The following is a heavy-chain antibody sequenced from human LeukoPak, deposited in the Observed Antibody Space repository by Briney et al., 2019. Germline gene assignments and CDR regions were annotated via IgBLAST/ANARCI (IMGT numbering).Heavy chain of an antibody. CDR1: GGTFSSYA. CDR2: IIPILGIA. V-gene: IGHV1-69*04. D-gene: IGHD3-10*01. J-gene: IGHJ4*02. CDR3: ARDSRGVYNDSDY. Sequence: ASVKVSCKASGGTFSSYAISWVRQAPGQGLEWMGRIIPILGIANYAQKFQGRVTITADESTSTAYMELSSLRSEDTAVYYCARDSRGVYNDSDYWGQGTLVTVSS.